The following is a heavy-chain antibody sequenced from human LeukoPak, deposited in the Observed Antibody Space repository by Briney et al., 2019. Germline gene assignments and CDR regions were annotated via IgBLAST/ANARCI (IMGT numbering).Heavy chain of an antibody. D-gene: IGHD3-16*01. CDR1: GYTFANYY. CDR2: INPSGGGT. V-gene: IGHV1-46*01. J-gene: IGHJ3*02. CDR3: AADLSGGSDAFDI. Sequence: GASVKGSCKASGYTFANYYMHWVRQAPGQGLEWMGIINPSGGGTSYAQKFQGRVTMTRDTSTSTVYMELSSLRSDDAAVYFCAADLSGGSDAFDIWGRGTMVTVSS.